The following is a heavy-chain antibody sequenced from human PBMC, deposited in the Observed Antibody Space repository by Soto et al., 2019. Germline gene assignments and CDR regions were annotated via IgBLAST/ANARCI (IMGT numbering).Heavy chain of an antibody. CDR3: ARLGGPNNY. D-gene: IGHD2-15*01. J-gene: IGHJ4*02. V-gene: IGHV1-3*01. CDR1: GYTFTTSG. CDR2: INAGNGNT. Sequence: ASVKVSCKASGYTFTTSGISWVRQAPGQRLEWMGWINAGNGNTKYSQKFQGRVTITRDTSASTAYMELSSLRSEDTAVYYCARLGGPNNYWGQGTLVTVSS.